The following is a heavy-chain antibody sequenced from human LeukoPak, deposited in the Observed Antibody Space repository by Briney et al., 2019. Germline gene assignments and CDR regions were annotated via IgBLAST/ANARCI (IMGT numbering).Heavy chain of an antibody. D-gene: IGHD3-22*01. J-gene: IGHJ4*02. CDR3: ARGITMMIVAPAY. CDR1: GFTFSSYG. V-gene: IGHV3-33*01. CDR2: IWYDGSNK. Sequence: QSGGSLRISCAASGFTFSSYGMHWVRQAPGKGLEWVAVIWYDGSNKYYADSVKGRFTISRDNSKNTLYLQMNSLRAEDTAVYFCARGITMMIVAPAYWGQGTLVTVSS.